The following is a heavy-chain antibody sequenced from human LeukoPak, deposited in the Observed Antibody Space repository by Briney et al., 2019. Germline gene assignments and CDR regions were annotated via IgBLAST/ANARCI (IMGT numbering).Heavy chain of an antibody. V-gene: IGHV3-64*01. J-gene: IGHJ6*03. Sequence: PGGSLRLSCAASGFTFSDYTMRWVRQAPGKRLEFVLAITSSGGNIHYANSVKGRFTISRDNSKNSLYLQMGGLRTEDMAVYHCARVKAGATISDFYYYYMDVWGKGTTVTVSS. CDR1: GFTFSDYT. D-gene: IGHD1-26*01. CDR3: ARVKAGATISDFYYYYMDV. CDR2: ITSSGGNI.